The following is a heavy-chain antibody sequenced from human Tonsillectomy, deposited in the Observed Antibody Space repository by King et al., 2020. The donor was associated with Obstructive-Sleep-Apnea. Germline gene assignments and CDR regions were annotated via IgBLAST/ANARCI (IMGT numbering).Heavy chain of an antibody. Sequence: VQLQQWSAGLLKPSETLSLTCTVYGGSFSGYYWSWIRQPPGKGLEWIGEVNRNGSANYNPSLKSRVTMTVETSKNQFSLRLKSMTVADTAVYYCARGPLAVPGGGWYYYGMDVWGQGTTVTVSS. CDR2: VNRNGSA. D-gene: IGHD4-17*01. J-gene: IGHJ6*02. CDR1: GGSFSGYY. CDR3: ARGPLAVPGGGWYYYGMDV. V-gene: IGHV4-34*01.